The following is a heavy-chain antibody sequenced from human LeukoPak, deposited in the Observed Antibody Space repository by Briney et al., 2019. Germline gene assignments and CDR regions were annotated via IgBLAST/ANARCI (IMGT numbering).Heavy chain of an antibody. V-gene: IGHV3-21*01. CDR2: ISISSSYI. Sequence: GGSLRLSSAASGFTFSSYSTNWVRHAPRKGLERVSSISISSSYIYYADSVKGRFTISRDNAKNSLYLQMNSLRAEDTAVYYRARDTVTRGYYYYGMDVWGQGTTVTVSS. CDR1: GFTFSSYS. CDR3: ARDTVTRGYYYYGMDV. J-gene: IGHJ6*02. D-gene: IGHD4-17*01.